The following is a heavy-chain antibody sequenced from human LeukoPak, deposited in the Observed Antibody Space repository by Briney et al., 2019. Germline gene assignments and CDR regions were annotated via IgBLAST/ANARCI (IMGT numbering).Heavy chain of an antibody. D-gene: IGHD3-10*01. CDR2: FYDSGNT. J-gene: IGHJ5*02. V-gene: IGHV4-38-2*02. Sequence: SETLSLTCTVSGYSISSGYYWGWIRQPPGKGLEWIGSFYDSGNTYYNPSLKSRVTISVDTSKNQFSLKLRSVTAADTAVYYCARDSGTTGEVKFDPWGQGILVTVSS. CDR3: ARDSGTTGEVKFDP. CDR1: GYSISSGYY.